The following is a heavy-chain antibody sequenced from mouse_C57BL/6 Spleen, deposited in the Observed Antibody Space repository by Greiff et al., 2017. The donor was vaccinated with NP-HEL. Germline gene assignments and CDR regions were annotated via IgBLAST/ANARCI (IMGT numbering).Heavy chain of an antibody. V-gene: IGHV7-3*01. CDR2: IRNKANGYTT. D-gene: IGHD3-3*01. Sequence: EVKVVESGGGLVQPGGSLSLSCAASGFTFTDYYMSWVRQPPGKALEWLGFIRNKANGYTTEYSASVKGRFTISRDNSQSILYLQMNALRAEDSATYYCARYGTPYYAMDYWGQGTSVTVSS. CDR1: GFTFTDYY. J-gene: IGHJ4*01. CDR3: ARYGTPYYAMDY.